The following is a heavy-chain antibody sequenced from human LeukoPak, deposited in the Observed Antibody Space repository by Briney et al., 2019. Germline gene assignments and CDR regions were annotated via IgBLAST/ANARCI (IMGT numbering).Heavy chain of an antibody. Sequence: SVEVSCKASGGTFSSYAISWVRQAPGQGLEWMGGIIPIFGTANYAQKFQGRVTITADESTSTAYTELSSLRSEDTAVYYCAREEPAAINWFDPWGQGTLVTVSS. V-gene: IGHV1-69*01. D-gene: IGHD2-2*02. CDR3: AREEPAAINWFDP. CDR1: GGTFSSYA. J-gene: IGHJ5*02. CDR2: IIPIFGTA.